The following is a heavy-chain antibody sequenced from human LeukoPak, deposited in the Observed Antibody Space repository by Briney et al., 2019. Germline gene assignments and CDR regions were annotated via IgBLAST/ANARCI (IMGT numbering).Heavy chain of an antibody. CDR1: GDSVSSNSAA. V-gene: IGHV6-1*01. J-gene: IGHJ5*02. CDR3: AKGGRISSGRNWFDP. CDR2: TYYRSKWYN. D-gene: IGHD3-22*01. Sequence: SQTLSLTCAISGDSVSSNSAAWSWIRQSPSRGLEWLGRTYYRSKWYNDYAVSVKSRITINPDTSKNQFSLQLNSVTPEDTAVYYCAKGGRISSGRNWFDPWGQGTLVTVSS.